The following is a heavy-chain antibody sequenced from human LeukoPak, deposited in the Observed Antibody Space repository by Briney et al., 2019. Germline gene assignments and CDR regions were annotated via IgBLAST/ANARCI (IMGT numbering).Heavy chain of an antibody. CDR3: AKASSWVGALRGDYFDY. CDR1: GFTFSSYG. J-gene: IGHJ4*02. V-gene: IGHV3-30*18. Sequence: PGGSLTLSCAASGFTFSSYGMHWVRQAPGKGLEWVAVISYDGSNKCYADSVKGRFTISRDNSKNTLYLQMNSLRAEDTAVYYCAKASSWVGALRGDYFDYWGQGTLVTVSS. CDR2: ISYDGSNK. D-gene: IGHD3-16*01.